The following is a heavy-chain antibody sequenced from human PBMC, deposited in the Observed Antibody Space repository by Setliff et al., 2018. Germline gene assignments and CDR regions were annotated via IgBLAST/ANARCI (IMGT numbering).Heavy chain of an antibody. CDR2: IYSDGSA. CDR1: GGIIYDHW. J-gene: IGHJ4*02. Sequence: SETLSLTCSVSGGIIYDHWWTWIRQPAGAGLEWIGRIYSDGSADYNPSLRSRVTISVDKSKNQFFLKLTSMTAADTALYFCARERQGGFLEWAPFDSWGQGVVVTVPQ. D-gene: IGHD3-3*01. V-gene: IGHV4-4*07. CDR3: ARERQGGFLEWAPFDS.